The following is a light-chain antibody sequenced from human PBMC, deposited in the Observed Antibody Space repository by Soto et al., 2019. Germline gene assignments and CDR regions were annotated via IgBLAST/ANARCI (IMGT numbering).Light chain of an antibody. CDR3: CSYAGAFTYV. J-gene: IGLJ1*01. V-gene: IGLV2-11*01. CDR2: DVS. CDR1: SSDVGGYSY. Sequence: QAALTQPRSVSGSPGHSVTISCTGTSSDVGGYSYVSWYQQHPGKAPKLMISDVSKRPSGVADRFSGSKFGNTASLTISGLQAEDEADYYCCSYAGAFTYVFGSGTKLTVL.